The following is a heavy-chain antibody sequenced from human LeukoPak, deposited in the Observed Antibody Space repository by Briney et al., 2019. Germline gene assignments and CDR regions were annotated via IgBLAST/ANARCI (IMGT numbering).Heavy chain of an antibody. J-gene: IGHJ6*03. V-gene: IGHV4-59*01. D-gene: IGHD5-12*01. CDR3: ARTTEGYAGGPGYSYYYYMDV. CDR2: IHYSGST. CDR1: GGSISSYY. Sequence: SETLSLTCTVSGGSISSYYWSWIRQPPEKGLEWIGYIHYSGSTHYNPSLKSRVTISVDTSKNQVSLKLRSVTAADTAVYYCARTTEGYAGGPGYSYYYYMDVWGKGTTVTISS.